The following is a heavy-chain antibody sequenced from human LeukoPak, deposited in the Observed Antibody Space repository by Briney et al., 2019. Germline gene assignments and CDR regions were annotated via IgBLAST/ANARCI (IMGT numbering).Heavy chain of an antibody. D-gene: IGHD3-3*01. J-gene: IGHJ3*02. Sequence: SETLSLTCTVSGGSIRSSTYYWAWIRQPPGKGLEWIGSIHYSGSTYYNPSLKSRVTTSVDTSKNQFSLKLSSVTAADTAVYYCARHVYFWSAYYAFDIWGQGTMVTVSS. V-gene: IGHV4-39*01. CDR2: IHYSGST. CDR1: GGSIRSSTYY. CDR3: ARHVYFWSAYYAFDI.